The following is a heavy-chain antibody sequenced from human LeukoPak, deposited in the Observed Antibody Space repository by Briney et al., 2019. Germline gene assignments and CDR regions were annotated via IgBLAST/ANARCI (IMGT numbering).Heavy chain of an antibody. J-gene: IGHJ6*03. CDR1: GYTFTGYY. Sequence: GASVKLSCKASGYTFTGYYIHWVRHAPGQGLEWMGWINPNSGGTNYAQKFQGRVTMTRDTSNSTAYMELSRLRSDDTAVYYCARDHTKGRYFDWLSTEKYYYYYMDVWGKGTTVTVSS. CDR2: INPNSGGT. D-gene: IGHD3-9*01. V-gene: IGHV1-2*02. CDR3: ARDHTKGRYFDWLSTEKYYYYYMDV.